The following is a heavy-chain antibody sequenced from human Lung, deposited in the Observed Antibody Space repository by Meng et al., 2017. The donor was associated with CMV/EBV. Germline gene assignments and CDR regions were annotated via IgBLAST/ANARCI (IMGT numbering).Heavy chain of an antibody. CDR2: ISSSRSYI. Sequence: GESXKISCAPSGFSFSSYTLHWVRQAPGKGLEWVASISSSRSYINYADSVKGRFTISRDNAKNSLYLQMSSLRAEDTAVYYCARERLYQPLWGDALDIWGQRTMVTVSS. V-gene: IGHV3-21*01. J-gene: IGHJ3*02. CDR1: GFSFSSYT. CDR3: ARERLYQPLWGDALDI. D-gene: IGHD2-2*01.